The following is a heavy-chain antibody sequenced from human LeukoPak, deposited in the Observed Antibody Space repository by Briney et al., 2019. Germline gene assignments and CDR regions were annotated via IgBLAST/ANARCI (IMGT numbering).Heavy chain of an antibody. CDR3: ARDLEIGSSSYYFDY. Sequence: GGSLRLSCAASGFTFSTYGMHWVRQAPGKGLEWVAVILYDGSNKYYADSVRGRFTISRDNFKNTLYLQMNSLRAEDTAVYYCARDLEIGSSSYYFDYWGQGTLVTVSS. J-gene: IGHJ4*02. V-gene: IGHV3-33*01. CDR1: GFTFSTYG. CDR2: ILYDGSNK. D-gene: IGHD3-3*01.